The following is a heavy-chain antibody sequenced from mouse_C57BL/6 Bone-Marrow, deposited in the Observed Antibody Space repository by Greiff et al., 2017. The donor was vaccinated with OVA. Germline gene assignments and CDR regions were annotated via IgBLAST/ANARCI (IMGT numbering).Heavy chain of an antibody. V-gene: IGHV1-69*01. J-gene: IGHJ2*01. CDR3: ARHWDGYYFGY. Sequence: QVQLQQPGAELVMPGASVKLSCKASGYTFTSYWMHWVKQRPGQGLEWIGEIDPSDSYTNYNQKFKGKSTLTVDKSSSTAYMQLSSLTSEDSAVYYCARHWDGYYFGYWGQGTTLTVS. D-gene: IGHD4-1*01. CDR1: GYTFTSYW. CDR2: IDPSDSYT.